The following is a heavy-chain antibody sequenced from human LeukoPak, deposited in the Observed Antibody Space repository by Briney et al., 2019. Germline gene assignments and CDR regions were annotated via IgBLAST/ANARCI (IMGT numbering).Heavy chain of an antibody. J-gene: IGHJ4*02. CDR1: GFTFSSYA. D-gene: IGHD2-8*01. V-gene: IGHV3-23*01. CDR3: AKGPVFYCTNGVCYLDY. Sequence: PGGSLRLSCAASGFTFSSYAMSWVRQAPGKGLEWVSAISGSSGDSYYADSVKGRFTISRDNSKNTLYLQMNSLRAEDTAVYYSAKGPVFYCTNGVCYLDYWGQGTLVTVSS. CDR2: ISGSSGDS.